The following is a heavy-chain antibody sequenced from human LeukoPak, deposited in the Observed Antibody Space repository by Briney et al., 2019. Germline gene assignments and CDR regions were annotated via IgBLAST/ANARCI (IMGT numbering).Heavy chain of an antibody. CDR3: XXXXXXYTYYDILTGYYNDYFGY. CDR1: GFTFSSYG. V-gene: IGHV3-30*03. J-gene: IGHJ4*01. D-gene: IGHD3-9*01. CDR2: ISYDGSNK. Sequence: GGSLRLSCAASGFTFSSYGMHWVRQAPGKGLEWVAVISYDGSNKYYADSVKGRFTISRDNSKNTLYLQMNSLRAEDTAVYYCXXXXXXYTYYDILTGYYNDYFGYWGQGTLVTVSS.